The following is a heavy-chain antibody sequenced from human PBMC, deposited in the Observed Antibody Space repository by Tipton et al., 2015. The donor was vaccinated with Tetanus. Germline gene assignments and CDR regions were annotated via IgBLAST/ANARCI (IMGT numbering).Heavy chain of an antibody. CDR3: ARVFTRGYTYGTTFDY. J-gene: IGHJ4*02. D-gene: IGHD5-18*01. CDR1: GGSISSYY. V-gene: IGHV4-59*08. CDR2: IYYSGTT. Sequence: TLSLTCTVSGGSISSYYWSWIRQPPGKELEWIGYIYYSGTTYYNPSLKSRVTISVDTSNNQFSLKVTSVTAADTAVYYCARVFTRGYTYGTTFDYWGQGTLVTVSS.